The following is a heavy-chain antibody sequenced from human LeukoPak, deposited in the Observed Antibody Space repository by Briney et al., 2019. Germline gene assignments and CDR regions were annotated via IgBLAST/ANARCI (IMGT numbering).Heavy chain of an antibody. Sequence: GGSLRLSCAASGFTFSSYWMHWVRQAPGKGLVWVSRINSDGSSTSYADSVKGRFTISRDNAKNSLYLQMNSLRAEDTAVYYCARGGYYYDWVDYWGQGTLVTVSS. CDR2: INSDGSST. CDR3: ARGGYYYDWVDY. V-gene: IGHV3-74*01. CDR1: GFTFSSYW. D-gene: IGHD3-22*01. J-gene: IGHJ4*02.